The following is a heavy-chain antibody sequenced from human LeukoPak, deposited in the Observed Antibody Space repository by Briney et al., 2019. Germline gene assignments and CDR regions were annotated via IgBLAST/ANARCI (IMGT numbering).Heavy chain of an antibody. D-gene: IGHD3-22*01. Sequence: ASVKVSCTASGYTFTNYGISWVRQAPGQGLEWMGWISAYTGNTNYAQNFQGRVTMTTDTSTSTAFMELRSLRSDDTAVYYCARSGVGYFYDNTGYYPLDYWGQGTLVTVSS. CDR2: ISAYTGNT. CDR1: GYTFTNYG. V-gene: IGHV1-18*01. CDR3: ARSGVGYFYDNTGYYPLDY. J-gene: IGHJ4*02.